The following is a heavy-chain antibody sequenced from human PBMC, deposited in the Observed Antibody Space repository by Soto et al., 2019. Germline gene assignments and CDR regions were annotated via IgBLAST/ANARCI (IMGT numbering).Heavy chain of an antibody. Sequence: GGSLRLCRGASGVTCGSYARHWVRQAPGKGLEWVAVISYDGSNKYYADSVKGRFTISRDNSKNTLYLQMNSLRAEDTAVYYCARDSGYSSSWYNPPWFDPWGQGTLVTVSS. CDR3: ARDSGYSSSWYNPPWFDP. D-gene: IGHD6-13*01. V-gene: IGHV3-30-3*01. J-gene: IGHJ5*02. CDR2: ISYDGSNK. CDR1: GVTCGSYA.